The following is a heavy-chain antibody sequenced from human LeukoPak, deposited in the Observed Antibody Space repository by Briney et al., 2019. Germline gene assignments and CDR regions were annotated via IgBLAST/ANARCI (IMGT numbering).Heavy chain of an antibody. Sequence: ASVKVSCKASGYTFTSYGVSCVRQAPGQGLEWMGWISAYNGNTNYAQKLQGRVTMTTDTSTSTAYMELRSLRSDDTAVYYCARDLPRPAYYYDSSGQGLDYWGQGTLVTVSS. J-gene: IGHJ4*02. CDR2: ISAYNGNT. CDR3: ARDLPRPAYYYDSSGQGLDY. D-gene: IGHD3-22*01. CDR1: GYTFTSYG. V-gene: IGHV1-18*01.